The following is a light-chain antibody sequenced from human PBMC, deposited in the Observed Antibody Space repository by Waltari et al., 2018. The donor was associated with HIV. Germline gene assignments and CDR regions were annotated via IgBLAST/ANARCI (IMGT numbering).Light chain of an antibody. V-gene: IGKV1-39*01. J-gene: IGKJ5*01. CDR3: QQTYSASMT. CDR2: AAS. CDR1: QNLNNY. Sequence: DIQMTHSPSSLSASLGDEVTITCRASQNLNNYLNGYRQKPGGAPKLLIYAASNLQSGVPKRFRGGGSGTDFTLTINSLQPEDSALYICQQTYSASMTFGQGTRV.